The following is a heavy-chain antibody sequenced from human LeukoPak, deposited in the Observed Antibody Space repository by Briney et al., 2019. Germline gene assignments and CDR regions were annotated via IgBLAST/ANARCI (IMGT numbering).Heavy chain of an antibody. J-gene: IGHJ4*02. CDR1: GGSFSGYY. V-gene: IGHV4-34*01. D-gene: IGHD3-10*01. CDR2: INHSGST. Sequence: SETLSLTCAVYGGSFSGYYWSWIRQPPGKGPEWIGEINHSGSTNYNPSLKSRVTISVDTSKNQFSLKLSSVTAADTAVYYCARAMVRGVADYWGQGTLVTVSS. CDR3: ARAMVRGVADY.